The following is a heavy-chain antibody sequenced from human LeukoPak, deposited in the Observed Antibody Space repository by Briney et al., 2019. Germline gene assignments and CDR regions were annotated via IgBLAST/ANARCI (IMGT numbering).Heavy chain of an antibody. Sequence: SETLSLTCTVSGDSFSSHYWTWIRQPPGKGLEWIGYISYRGSTNYNPSLKSRVTISIDTSKNQFSLRLSSVTAADTAVYYCARHKAGAVAVNWFDPWGQGTLVTVSS. D-gene: IGHD6-19*01. V-gene: IGHV4-59*11. CDR3: ARHKAGAVAVNWFDP. CDR1: GDSFSSHY. J-gene: IGHJ5*02. CDR2: ISYRGST.